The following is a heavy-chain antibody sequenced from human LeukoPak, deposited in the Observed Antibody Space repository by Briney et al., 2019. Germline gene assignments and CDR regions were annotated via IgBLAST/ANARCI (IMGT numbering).Heavy chain of an antibody. Sequence: GGSLRLSCAASGFTFSSYAMSWFRQAPGKGLEWVSAISGSGGSTYYADSVKGRFTISRDNSKNTLYLQMNSLRAEDTAVYYCAKGVVPAAKTYNWFDPWGQGTLVTVSS. CDR2: ISGSGGST. J-gene: IGHJ5*02. CDR3: AKGVVPAAKTYNWFDP. D-gene: IGHD2-2*01. V-gene: IGHV3-23*01. CDR1: GFTFSSYA.